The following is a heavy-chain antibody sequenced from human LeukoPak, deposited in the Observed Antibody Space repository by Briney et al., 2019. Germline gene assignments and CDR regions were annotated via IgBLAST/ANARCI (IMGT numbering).Heavy chain of an antibody. Sequence: GGSLRLSCAASGFTFSSYWMHWVRQAPGKGLEWLSHISTSGSSIHYADSVKGRFTISRDNAKNSLYLQMNSLRVEDTAVYYCARDATTELGTVYMDVWGKGTTVTISS. D-gene: IGHD4-17*01. CDR2: ISTSGSSI. V-gene: IGHV3-48*04. J-gene: IGHJ6*03. CDR3: ARDATTELGTVYMDV. CDR1: GFTFSSYW.